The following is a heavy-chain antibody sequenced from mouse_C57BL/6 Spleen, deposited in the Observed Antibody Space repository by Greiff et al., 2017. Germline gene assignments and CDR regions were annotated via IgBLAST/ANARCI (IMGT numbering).Heavy chain of an antibody. CDR3: ARESYYYGSAMDY. Sequence: QVQLQQSGAELVRPGASVKLSCKASGYTFTDYYINWVKQRPGQGLEWIARIYPGSGNTYYNEKFKGKATLTAEKSSSTAYMQLSSLTSEDSAVYVCARESYYYGSAMDYWGQGTSVTVSS. CDR1: GYTFTDYY. J-gene: IGHJ4*01. V-gene: IGHV1-76*01. CDR2: IYPGSGNT. D-gene: IGHD1-1*01.